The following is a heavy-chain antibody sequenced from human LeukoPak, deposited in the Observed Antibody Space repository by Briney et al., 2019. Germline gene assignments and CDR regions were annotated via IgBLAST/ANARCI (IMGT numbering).Heavy chain of an antibody. J-gene: IGHJ6*02. Sequence: PSETLSLTCNVSGGSISSYYWSWIRQPAGKGLEWIGRIYTSGSTNYNPSLKSRVTMSVDTSKNQFSLKLSSVTAADTAVYYCASSLSYYYYGMDVWGQGTTVTVSS. V-gene: IGHV4-4*07. CDR2: IYTSGST. CDR3: ASSLSYYYYGMDV. CDR1: GGSISSYY.